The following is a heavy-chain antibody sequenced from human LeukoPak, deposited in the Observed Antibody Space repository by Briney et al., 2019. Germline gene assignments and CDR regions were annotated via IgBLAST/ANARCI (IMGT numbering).Heavy chain of an antibody. CDR2: IYYTGNT. D-gene: IGHD3/OR15-3a*01. CDR1: GVSISSSNSY. V-gene: IGHV4-39*01. Sequence: PSETLSLTCTVSGVSISSSNSYWGWIRQPPGKGLEWIGSIYYTGNTYYNASLKSRVTISIDTSKNQISPRLTSVTATDTAMYYCARQTGSGLFTLPGGQGTLVTVSS. J-gene: IGHJ4*02. CDR3: ARQTGSGLFTLP.